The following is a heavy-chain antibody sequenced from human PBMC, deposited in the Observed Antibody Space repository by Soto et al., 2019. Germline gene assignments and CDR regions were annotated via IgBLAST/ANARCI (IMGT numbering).Heavy chain of an antibody. Sequence: SETLSRTCPVSGGSVTNSSYYWGWIRQSPGKVLEWIGSVYYRGRSYSKSSVKSRVTISVDTSKNQFSLNLNSVTASDTAVYFCVSQRTTVINQAYFDYWAPGALITVS. D-gene: IGHD4-17*01. CDR2: VYYRGRS. V-gene: IGHV4-39*01. CDR1: GGSVTNSSYY. J-gene: IGHJ4*02. CDR3: VSQRTTVINQAYFDY.